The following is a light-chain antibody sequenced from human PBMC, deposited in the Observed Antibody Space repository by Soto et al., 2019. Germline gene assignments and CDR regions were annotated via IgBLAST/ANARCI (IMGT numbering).Light chain of an antibody. CDR2: DAS. J-gene: IGKJ1*01. Sequence: ELVLTQSPATLSLSPGERATLSCRASQSVSSYLAWYQQKPGQAPRLLIYDASNRATGIPARFSGGGSGTDFTRTISSLEPEDFAVYYCQQRSNWPLTFGQGTKVEIK. CDR3: QQRSNWPLT. V-gene: IGKV3-11*01. CDR1: QSVSSY.